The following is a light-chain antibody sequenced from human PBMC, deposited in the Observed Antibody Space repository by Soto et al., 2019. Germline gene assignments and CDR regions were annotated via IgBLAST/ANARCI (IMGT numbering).Light chain of an antibody. CDR1: SAPVSTTYY. CDR3: LLYMGNGIYL. V-gene: IGLV8-61*01. CDR2: STN. J-gene: IGLJ1*01. Sequence: QTVGTKDHSGYGSHGGTGTLTCSLRSAPVSTTYYPAWCQQTPGQPPRTLIYSTNTRSSGVPDRFSGSIRGNKAALTITGAQADDEADYHCLLYMGNGIYLFGPGTKCNVL.